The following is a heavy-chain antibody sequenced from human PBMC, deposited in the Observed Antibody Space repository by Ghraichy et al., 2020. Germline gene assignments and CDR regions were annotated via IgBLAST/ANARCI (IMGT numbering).Heavy chain of an antibody. CDR1: GFTFSSYY. CDR2: ISDHHGTDK. CDR3: ARELAGGSPDY. J-gene: IGHJ4*02. Sequence: GESLNISCAASGFTFSSYYMHWVRQAPGKGLEWVTLISDHHGTDKFYADSVRGRFTISRNNSKNTLYLEMNSLRGEDTAVYYCARELAGGSPDYWGQGTLVTVFS. D-gene: IGHD1-26*01. V-gene: IGHV3-30-3*01.